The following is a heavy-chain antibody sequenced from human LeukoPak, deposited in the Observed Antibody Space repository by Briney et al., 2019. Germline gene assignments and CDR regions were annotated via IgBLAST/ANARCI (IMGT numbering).Heavy chain of an antibody. J-gene: IGHJ4*02. V-gene: IGHV4-59*08. Sequence: SETLSLTCTVSGGSISSYYWSWIRQPPGKGLEWIGDIYYSGSTNYNPSLKSRVTISVDTSKNQFSLKLSSVTAADTAVYYCARAQYYYDSSGYCSFGPGFDYWGQGTLVTVSS. CDR2: IYYSGST. CDR3: ARAQYYYDSSGYCSFGPGFDY. D-gene: IGHD3-22*01. CDR1: GGSISSYY.